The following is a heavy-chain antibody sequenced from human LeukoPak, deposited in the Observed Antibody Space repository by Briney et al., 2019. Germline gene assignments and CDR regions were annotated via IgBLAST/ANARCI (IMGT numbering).Heavy chain of an antibody. J-gene: IGHJ5*01. D-gene: IGHD3-10*01. Sequence: PSETLSLTCTVSGGSLNNYYWTWIRRPPGRGLEWIGHLYYSGSANYNPSLKSRVTISVDASKNQFSLKLSSVTAADTAMYYCARVDMVRGVIMVDSWGQGTLVTVSS. CDR2: LYYSGSA. V-gene: IGHV4-59*01. CDR3: ARVDMVRGVIMVDS. CDR1: GGSLNNYY.